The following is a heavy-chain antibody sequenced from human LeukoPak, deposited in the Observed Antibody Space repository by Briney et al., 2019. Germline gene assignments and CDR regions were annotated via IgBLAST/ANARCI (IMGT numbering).Heavy chain of an antibody. V-gene: IGHV4-34*01. CDR3: ARHRAKAFDY. CDR2: INHSGST. CDR1: GGSFSGYY. J-gene: IGHJ4*02. Sequence: PSETLSLTCAVYGGSFSGYYWSWIRQPPGKGLEWIGEINHSGSTNYNPSLKSRVTISVDTSKNQFSLKLSSVTAADTAVYYCARHRAKAFDYWGQGTLVTVSS. D-gene: IGHD4/OR15-4a*01.